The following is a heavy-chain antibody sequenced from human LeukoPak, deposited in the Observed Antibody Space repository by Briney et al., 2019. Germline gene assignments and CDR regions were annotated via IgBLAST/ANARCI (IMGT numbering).Heavy chain of an antibody. V-gene: IGHV4-31*03. CDR1: GGSISIGGYY. CDR3: ARDGVGAFDY. Sequence: SQTLSLTCTVSGGSISIGGYYWSWIRQFPGKGLEWIGHLFHSGSTYYNPSLKSRVTISEDASKNQFSLKLSSVTAADTAVYYCARDGVGAFDYWGQGTLVTVSS. J-gene: IGHJ4*02. CDR2: LFHSGST. D-gene: IGHD1-26*01.